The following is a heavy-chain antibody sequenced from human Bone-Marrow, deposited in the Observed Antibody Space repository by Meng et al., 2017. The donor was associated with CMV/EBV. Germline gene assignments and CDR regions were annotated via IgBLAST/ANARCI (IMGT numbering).Heavy chain of an antibody. CDR2: IYYSGST. CDR1: GGAMGRGGCC. V-gene: IGHV4-31*02. Sequence: VCGGAMGRGGCCWRWCGRQPGEVLDWIGYIYYSGSTYYNPSLKSRVPISVDTSKNQFSLNLSSVTAADTAVYYCARVVTSYDFMDVWGQGTTVTVSS. D-gene: IGHD3-3*01. J-gene: IGHJ6*02. CDR3: ARVVTSYDFMDV.